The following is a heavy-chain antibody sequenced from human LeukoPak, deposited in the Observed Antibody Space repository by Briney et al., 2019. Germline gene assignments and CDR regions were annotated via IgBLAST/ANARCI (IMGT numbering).Heavy chain of an antibody. Sequence: PSETLSLTCAVYGGSFSGYYWSWIRQPPGKGLEWLGEINHSGSTNYNPSLKSRVTISVDTSKNQFSLKLSSVTAADTAVYYCARAPRYDSSGYHFDYWGQGTLVTVSS. CDR3: ARAPRYDSSGYHFDY. V-gene: IGHV4-34*01. CDR1: GGSFSGYY. D-gene: IGHD3-22*01. J-gene: IGHJ4*02. CDR2: INHSGST.